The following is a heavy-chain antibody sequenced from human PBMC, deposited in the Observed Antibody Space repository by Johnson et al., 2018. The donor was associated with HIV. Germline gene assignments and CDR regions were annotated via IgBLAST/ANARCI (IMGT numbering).Heavy chain of an antibody. V-gene: IGHV3-30*02. CDR2: LRYDGDIT. CDR3: AKGQSSGYPKDAFDI. D-gene: IGHD3-22*01. CDR1: GFTFSNYS. J-gene: IGHJ3*02. Sequence: QVQLVESGGGVVQPGGSLRLSCAASGFTFSNYSMHWVRQAPGKGLEWVAFLRYDGDITYYIDSVKGRFTISRDNSKNTLYLQMNSLRTEDTAMYYCAKGQSSGYPKDAFDIWGRGTIVIVSS.